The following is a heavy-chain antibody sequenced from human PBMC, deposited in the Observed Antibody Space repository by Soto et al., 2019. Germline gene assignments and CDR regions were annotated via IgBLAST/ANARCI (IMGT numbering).Heavy chain of an antibody. CDR3: AREDDGGDSLDV. CDR1: GGSISSDYYH. Sequence: QVQLQQSGPGLVKPSQTLSLTCTVSGGSISSDYYHWTWIRQSPGKGLELIGYIHHSGSILYNPSLKSRLTISVDTSKTQFSLHLTSVTAADTAVYFCAREDDGGDSLDVWGQGTTVTVSS. J-gene: IGHJ6*02. V-gene: IGHV4-30-4*08. CDR2: IHHSGSI. D-gene: IGHD2-21*02.